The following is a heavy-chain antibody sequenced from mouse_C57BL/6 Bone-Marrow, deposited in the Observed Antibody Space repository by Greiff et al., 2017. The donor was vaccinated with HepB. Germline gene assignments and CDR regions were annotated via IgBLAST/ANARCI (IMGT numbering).Heavy chain of an antibody. J-gene: IGHJ4*01. Sequence: EVNVVESGGGLVKPGGSLKLSCAASGFTFSDYGMHWVRQAPEKGLEWVAYISSGSSTIYYADTVKGRFTTSRDNAKNTLFLQMTSLRSEDTAMYYCARAYRDYPYYYAMDYWGQGTSVTVSS. D-gene: IGHD2-4*01. CDR1: GFTFSDYG. CDR2: ISSGSSTI. V-gene: IGHV5-17*01. CDR3: ARAYRDYPYYYAMDY.